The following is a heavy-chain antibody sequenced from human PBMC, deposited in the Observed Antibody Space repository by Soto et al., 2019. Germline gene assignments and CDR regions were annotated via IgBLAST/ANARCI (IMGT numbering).Heavy chain of an antibody. Sequence: PGGSLRLSCAVSGFTFSSFGMNWVRQAPGKGLEWISYITSDSSTRHYADFVKGRFTISRDNSKNTLFLQMNSLRAEDTATYYCAKDLGDGYNSFDYWGQGTLVTVSS. CDR2: ITSDSSTR. D-gene: IGHD5-12*01. CDR1: GFTFSSFG. J-gene: IGHJ4*02. V-gene: IGHV3-48*01. CDR3: AKDLGDGYNSFDY.